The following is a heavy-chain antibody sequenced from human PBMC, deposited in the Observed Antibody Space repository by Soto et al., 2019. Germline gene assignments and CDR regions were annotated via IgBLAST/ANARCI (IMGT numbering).Heavy chain of an antibody. CDR1: GYTFTSYA. J-gene: IGHJ6*02. D-gene: IGHD6-19*01. Sequence: ASVKVSCKASGYTFTSYAMHCVRQAPGQRLEWMGWINAGNGNTKYSQKFQGRVTITRDTSASTAYMELSSLRSEDTAVYYCARAQLAVAGNYYYGMDVWGQGTTVTVSS. V-gene: IGHV1-3*01. CDR3: ARAQLAVAGNYYYGMDV. CDR2: INAGNGNT.